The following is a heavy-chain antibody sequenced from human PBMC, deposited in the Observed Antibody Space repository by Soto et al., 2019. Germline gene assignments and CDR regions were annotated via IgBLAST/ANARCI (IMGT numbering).Heavy chain of an antibody. Sequence: ASVKVSCKASGYTFTGYYIHWVRQAPGQGLEWMGWIDPNTGGTNYAQKFQGWVIMSRDTSISTASMDLSRLRSDDTALYYCAREGQAPYYYYGMDVWGQGTAVTVSS. V-gene: IGHV1-2*04. CDR3: AREGQAPYYYYGMDV. CDR1: GYTFTGYY. J-gene: IGHJ6*02. CDR2: IDPNTGGT.